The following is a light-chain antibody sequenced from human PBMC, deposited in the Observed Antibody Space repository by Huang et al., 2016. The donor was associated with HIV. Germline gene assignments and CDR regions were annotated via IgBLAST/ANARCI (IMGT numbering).Light chain of an antibody. CDR1: QSVNNRH. V-gene: IGKV3-20*01. J-gene: IGKJ4*01. CDR2: GAS. CDR3: QQYGNSPLT. Sequence: EIVLTQSPGTLSLSPGERATLSCRARQSVNNRHLVWYQQKSGQAPRVLIYGASSRATGTPDRFSGSGFGTDFTLTISRMEPEDFAVYYCQQYGNSPLTFGGGTKVEIK.